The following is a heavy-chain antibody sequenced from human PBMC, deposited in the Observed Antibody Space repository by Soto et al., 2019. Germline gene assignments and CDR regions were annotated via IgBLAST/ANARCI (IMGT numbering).Heavy chain of an antibody. D-gene: IGHD3-3*01. CDR1: GGSINSNYF. V-gene: IGHV4-39*01. J-gene: IGHJ6*02. CDR2: IYYGGNT. Sequence: SETLSLTCAVSGGSINSNYFWGWVRQAPRRGLEWIGSIYYGGNTYYNPSLKSRVTISADSSKNQFSLNLNSVTAADTAVYYCARASPVVTDFWGQGTTVTVSS. CDR3: ARASPVVTDF.